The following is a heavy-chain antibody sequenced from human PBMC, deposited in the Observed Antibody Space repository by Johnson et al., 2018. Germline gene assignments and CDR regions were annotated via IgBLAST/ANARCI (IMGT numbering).Heavy chain of an antibody. CDR3: ARDTFDDSGDPDAFDI. V-gene: IGHV3-7*01. CDR1: GFTFGSFW. Sequence: VQLVESGGGLVQPGGSLRLSCAASGFTFGSFWMSWVRQAPGKGLEWVANIKQDGGEKYYVDSVKGRFTIYRDNAKNSLYLQMNSLRAGDTAVYYRARDTFDDSGDPDAFDIWGQGTMVTVSS. CDR2: IKQDGGEK. J-gene: IGHJ3*02. D-gene: IGHD4-17*01.